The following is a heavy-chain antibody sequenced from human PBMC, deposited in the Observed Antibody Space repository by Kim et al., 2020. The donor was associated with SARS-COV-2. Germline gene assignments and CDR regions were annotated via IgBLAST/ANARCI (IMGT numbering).Heavy chain of an antibody. J-gene: IGHJ4*02. V-gene: IGHV3-30*04. D-gene: IGHD3-16*02. CDR3: ARDGPVTRSLNHYFDY. CDR1: GFTFSSYA. CDR2: ISYDGSNK. Sequence: GGSLRLSCAASGFTFSSYAMHWVRQAPGKGLEWVAVISYDGSNKYYADSVKGRFTISRDNSKNTLYLQMNSLRAEDTAVYYCARDGPVTRSLNHYFDYWGQGTLVTVSS.